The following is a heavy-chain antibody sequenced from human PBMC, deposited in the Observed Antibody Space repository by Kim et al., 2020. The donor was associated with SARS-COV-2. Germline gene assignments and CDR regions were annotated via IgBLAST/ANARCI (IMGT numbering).Heavy chain of an antibody. CDR3: ATLPEYCSSTSCYKDYYYYYGMDV. Sequence: ASVKVSCKASGYTFTGYYMHWVRQAPGQGLEWMGWINPNSGGTNYAQKFQGRVTMTRDTSISTAYMELSRLRSDDTAVYYCATLPEYCSSTSCYKDYYYYYGMDVWGQGTTVTVSS. D-gene: IGHD2-2*02. V-gene: IGHV1-2*02. CDR2: INPNSGGT. J-gene: IGHJ6*02. CDR1: GYTFTGYY.